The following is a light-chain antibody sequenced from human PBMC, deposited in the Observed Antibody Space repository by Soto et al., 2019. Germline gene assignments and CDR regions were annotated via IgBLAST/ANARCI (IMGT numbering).Light chain of an antibody. CDR2: EVS. CDR1: SSDVGNYNY. V-gene: IGLV2-14*01. J-gene: IGLJ3*02. Sequence: QSVLTQPASVSGSPGQSITFSCTGTSSDVGNYNYVSWYQHHPGKAPKLMIYEVSNRPSGVSDRFSGSKSGNTASLTISGLQAEDEADYYCSSYTGSSTLVVFGGGTKLTVL. CDR3: SSYTGSSTLVV.